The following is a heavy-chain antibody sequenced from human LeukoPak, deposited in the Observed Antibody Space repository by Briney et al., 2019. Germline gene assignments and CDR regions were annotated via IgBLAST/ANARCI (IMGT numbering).Heavy chain of an antibody. D-gene: IGHD3-22*01. J-gene: IGHJ3*02. V-gene: IGHV4-61*02. CDR2: IYTPGTT. Sequence: PSETLSLACTVSAGSINSGGYDWSWIRQPAGKGLGRIGSIYTPGTTYNYNASLKSRATISIDTSNNQFSLKLTSVTAADTAVYYCARGIGTSYDSSRDAFDIWGQGTMVTVSS. CDR1: AGSINSGGYD. CDR3: ARGIGTSYDSSRDAFDI.